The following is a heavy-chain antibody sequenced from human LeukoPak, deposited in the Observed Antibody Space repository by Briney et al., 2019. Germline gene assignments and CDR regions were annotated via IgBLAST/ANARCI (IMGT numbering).Heavy chain of an antibody. Sequence: SVKVSCKASGGTFSSYAISWVRQAPGQGLEWMGRIIPIFGTANYAQKFQGRVTITADESTSTAYMELSSLRSEDTAVYYCARANANMNQIDYYYYYMDVWGKGTTVTVSS. CDR1: GGTFSSYA. J-gene: IGHJ6*03. CDR2: IIPIFGTA. V-gene: IGHV1-69*13. D-gene: IGHD1-14*01. CDR3: ARANANMNQIDYYYYYMDV.